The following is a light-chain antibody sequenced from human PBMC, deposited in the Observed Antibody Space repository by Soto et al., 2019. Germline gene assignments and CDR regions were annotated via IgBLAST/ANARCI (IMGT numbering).Light chain of an antibody. V-gene: IGKV1-5*03. CDR3: QQYNGYSWT. J-gene: IGKJ1*01. Sequence: DIQMTQSPSTLSASVGDRVTITCRASQSISSWLAWYQRKPGKAPKLLIYRASILESGVPSSFSGSGSGTEFTLSISRLQPDDFATYYCQQYNGYSWTFGQGTKVEV. CDR1: QSISSW. CDR2: RAS.